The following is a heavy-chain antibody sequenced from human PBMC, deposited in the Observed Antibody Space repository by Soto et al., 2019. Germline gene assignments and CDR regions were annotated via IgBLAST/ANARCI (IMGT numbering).Heavy chain of an antibody. Sequence: QVQLVQSGAEVKKPGASVKVSCKASGYTFSSYGISWVRQAPGQGLEWMGWITAYNGNTNYAQKLQGRSTITIDTSTSTAYMELRSLRSDDTAVYYCVQYSYGLPAGYWRQGTLVTVSS. CDR2: ITAYNGNT. J-gene: IGHJ4*02. CDR1: GYTFSSYG. D-gene: IGHD5-18*01. V-gene: IGHV1-18*01. CDR3: VQYSYGLPAGY.